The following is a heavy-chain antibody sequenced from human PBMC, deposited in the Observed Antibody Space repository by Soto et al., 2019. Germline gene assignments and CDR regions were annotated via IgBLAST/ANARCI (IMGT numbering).Heavy chain of an antibody. D-gene: IGHD5-12*01. V-gene: IGHV3-15*01. CDR1: GFTFNNAW. CDR3: TTDKTEGYDRKNTFGYYYYYMDV. J-gene: IGHJ6*03. CDR2: IKSKTDGGTT. Sequence: EVQLVESGGSLVKPGGSLRLSCAASGFTFNNAWMSWVRQAPGKGLEWVGSIKSKTDGGTTDYAAPVKGRFTISRDDSKNTLYLQMNSLKTEDTAVYYCTTDKTEGYDRKNTFGYYYYYMDVWGKGTTVTVSS.